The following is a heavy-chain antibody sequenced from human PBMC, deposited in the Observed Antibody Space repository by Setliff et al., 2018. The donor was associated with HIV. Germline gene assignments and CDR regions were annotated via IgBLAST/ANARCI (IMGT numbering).Heavy chain of an antibody. V-gene: IGHV4-61*05. CDR2: IYYSGST. CDR1: GGSISSSSYY. Sequence: SETLSLTCTVSGGSISSSSYYWGWIRQPPGKGLEWIGYIYYSGSTNYNPSLKSRVTISVDTSKNQFSLKLSSVTAADTAVYYCARVVPAKNYYDSSPYFDYWGQGTLVTVSS. D-gene: IGHD3-22*01. CDR3: ARVVPAKNYYDSSPYFDY. J-gene: IGHJ4*02.